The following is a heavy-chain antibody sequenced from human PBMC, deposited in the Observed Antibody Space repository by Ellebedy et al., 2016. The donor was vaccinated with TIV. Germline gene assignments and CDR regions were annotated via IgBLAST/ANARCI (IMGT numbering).Heavy chain of an antibody. V-gene: IGHV1-46*01. J-gene: IGHJ6*03. Sequence: ASVKVSXKASRYTFTSYYMHWVRQAPGQGLEWMGIINPSGGSTSYAQKFQGRVTMTRNTSISTAYMELSSLRSEDTAVYYCASFVVPAAISPDYYYYYMDVWGKGTTVTVSS. D-gene: IGHD2-2*02. CDR3: ASFVVPAAISPDYYYYYMDV. CDR1: RYTFTSYY. CDR2: INPSGGST.